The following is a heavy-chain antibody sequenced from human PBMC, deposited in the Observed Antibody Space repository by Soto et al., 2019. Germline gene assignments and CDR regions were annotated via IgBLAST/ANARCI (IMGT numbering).Heavy chain of an antibody. CDR2: IIPIFSTA. CDR3: ARDAPSTRRWSTIQYAFDI. J-gene: IGHJ3*02. D-gene: IGHD2-8*01. V-gene: IGHV1-69*12. Sequence: QVQLVQSGAEVKKPGSSVTVAGKASGGTFSRYAISWVRQAPGQELEWRGGIIPIFSTANYAKKFQGRVTITAEESTRSAYRELSSLRSEDPAVYYCARDAPSTRRWSTIQYAFDIWRQGTMVTVSS. CDR1: GGTFSRYA.